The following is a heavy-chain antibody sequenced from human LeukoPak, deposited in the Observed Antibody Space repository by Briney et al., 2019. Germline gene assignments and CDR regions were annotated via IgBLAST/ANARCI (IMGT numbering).Heavy chain of an antibody. J-gene: IGHJ4*02. V-gene: IGHV3-23*01. D-gene: IGHD2-8*01. CDR3: ARVYLERLTAGYFDH. Sequence: AGGSLRLSCAASGFTFSSYAMNWVRQAPGKGLEWVSGISGSGGSTNYADSVKGRFTISRDNSKSTLYLQMNSLRDDDSAAYFCARVYLERLTAGYFDHWGQGTQVTVSP. CDR2: ISGSGGST. CDR1: GFTFSSYA.